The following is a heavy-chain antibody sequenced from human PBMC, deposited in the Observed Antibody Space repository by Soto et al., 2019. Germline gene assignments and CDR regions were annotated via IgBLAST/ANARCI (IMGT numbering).Heavy chain of an antibody. CDR2: ISAYNGNT. V-gene: IGHV1-18*04. Sequence: ASVKVSCKASGYTFTSYGISWVRQAPGQGLEWMGWISAYNGNTNYAQKFQGRVTMTRDTSTSTVYMELSSLRSEDTAVYYCASNYDFFYGMDVRGQGTTVTVSS. CDR1: GYTFTSYG. D-gene: IGHD3-3*01. CDR3: ASNYDFFYGMDV. J-gene: IGHJ6*02.